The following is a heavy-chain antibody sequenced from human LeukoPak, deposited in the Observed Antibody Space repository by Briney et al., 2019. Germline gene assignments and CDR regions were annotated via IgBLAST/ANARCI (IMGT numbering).Heavy chain of an antibody. J-gene: IGHJ4*02. CDR2: INPNSGGT. CDR1: GHTFTGYY. Sequence: ASVKVSCKASGHTFTGYYMHWVRQAPGQGLEWMGWINPNSGGTNYAQKFQGRVTMTRDTSISTAYMELSRLRSDDTAVYYCARESTMVRGVTGIDYWGQGTLVTVSS. CDR3: ARESTMVRGVTGIDY. D-gene: IGHD3-10*01. V-gene: IGHV1-2*02.